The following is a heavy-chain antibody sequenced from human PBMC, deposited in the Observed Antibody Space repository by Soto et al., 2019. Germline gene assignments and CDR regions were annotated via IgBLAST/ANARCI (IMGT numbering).Heavy chain of an antibody. CDR1: GGSISSSSYY. CDR3: ARHGRRGVAAAGINGMDV. V-gene: IGHV4-39*01. CDR2: IYYSGST. D-gene: IGHD6-13*01. J-gene: IGHJ6*02. Sequence: QLQLQESGPGLVKPSETLSLTCTVSGGSISSSSYYWGWIRQPPGKGLEWIGSIYYSGSTYYNPSLKSRVTISVDTSKNQFSLKLSSVTAADTAVYDCARHGRRGVAAAGINGMDVWGQGTKVTVSS.